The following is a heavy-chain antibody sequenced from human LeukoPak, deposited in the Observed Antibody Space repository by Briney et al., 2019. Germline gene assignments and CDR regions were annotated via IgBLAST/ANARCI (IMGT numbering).Heavy chain of an antibody. D-gene: IGHD2-15*01. CDR1: GYSISSGYY. Sequence: NASETLSLTCAVSGYSISSGYYWGWIQQPPGKGLEWIGSIYHSGSTYYNPSLKSRVTISVDTSKNQFSLKLSSVTAADTAVYYCARSGYCSGGSCYPEDYFDYWGQGTLVTVSS. CDR2: IYHSGST. CDR3: ARSGYCSGGSCYPEDYFDY. V-gene: IGHV4-38-2*01. J-gene: IGHJ4*02.